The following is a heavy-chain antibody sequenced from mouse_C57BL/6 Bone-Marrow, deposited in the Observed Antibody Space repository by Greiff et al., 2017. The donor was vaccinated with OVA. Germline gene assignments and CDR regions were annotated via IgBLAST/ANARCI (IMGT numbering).Heavy chain of an antibody. CDR1: GYTFTSYW. Sequence: QVQLQQSGAELVMPGASVKLSCKASGYTFTSYWMHWVKQRPGQGLEWIGEIDPSDSYTNYNQKFKGKSTLTVDKSSSTAYMQLSSLTSEDSAVYYCARSDYYGSSPYYFDYWGQGTTLTVSS. CDR3: ARSDYYGSSPYYFDY. V-gene: IGHV1-69*01. J-gene: IGHJ2*01. CDR2: IDPSDSYT. D-gene: IGHD1-1*01.